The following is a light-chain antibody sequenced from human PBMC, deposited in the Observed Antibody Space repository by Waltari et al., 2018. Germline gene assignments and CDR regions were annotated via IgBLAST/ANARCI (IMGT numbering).Light chain of an antibody. J-gene: IGKJ3*01. Sequence: EIVLTQSPGTLSLSPGEGATLSCRASQRVNNYLAWFQQKPGQAPRLLIHGAPSRATRIPDRSRGSGSGPDFNLTISGLEPQDFAVYHCQQYSSSPLPFGPGTKVDIK. CDR1: QRVNNY. CDR2: GAP. CDR3: QQYSSSPLP. V-gene: IGKV3-20*01.